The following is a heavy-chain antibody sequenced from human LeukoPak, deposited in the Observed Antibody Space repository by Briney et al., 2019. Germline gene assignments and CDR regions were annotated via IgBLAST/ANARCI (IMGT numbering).Heavy chain of an antibody. J-gene: IGHJ4*02. D-gene: IGHD6-13*01. Sequence: ASVKVSCKVTGNTLSEFSMHWVRQSPGKGLEWMGGFDPEVGETVYAQKFQGRVTMTEDTSTETAYMELSSLRSEDTAVYYCTRAEGLGPGAHFDQWGQGALVIVSS. CDR2: FDPEVGET. V-gene: IGHV1-24*01. CDR1: GNTLSEFS. CDR3: TRAEGLGPGAHFDQ.